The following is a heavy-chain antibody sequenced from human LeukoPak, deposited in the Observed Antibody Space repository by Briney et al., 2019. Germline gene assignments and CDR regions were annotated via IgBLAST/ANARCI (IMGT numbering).Heavy chain of an antibody. CDR2: IYSGGNT. D-gene: IGHD2-2*01. J-gene: IGHJ6*04. CDR3: AREYCSSTSCPIMDV. V-gene: IGHV3-53*01. CDR1: GFTVCSNY. Sequence: GSLRLSCAASGFTVCSNYMSWVRQAPGKGLEWVSVIYSGGNTYYADSVKGRFTISRDNSKNTLYLQMNSLRAEDTAVYYCAREYCSSTSCPIMDVWGKGTTVTVSS.